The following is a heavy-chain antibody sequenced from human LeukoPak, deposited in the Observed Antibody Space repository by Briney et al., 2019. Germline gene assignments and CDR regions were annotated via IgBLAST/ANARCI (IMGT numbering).Heavy chain of an antibody. Sequence: PSETLSLTCAVYGGSFSGYYWSWIRQPPGKGLEWIGEINHSGSTNYNPSLKSRVTMSVDTSKNQFSLKLSSVTAADTAVYYCAREGYGDVYYFDYWGQGTLVTVSS. D-gene: IGHD4-17*01. CDR3: AREGYGDVYYFDY. CDR1: GGSFSGYY. V-gene: IGHV4-34*01. CDR2: INHSGST. J-gene: IGHJ4*02.